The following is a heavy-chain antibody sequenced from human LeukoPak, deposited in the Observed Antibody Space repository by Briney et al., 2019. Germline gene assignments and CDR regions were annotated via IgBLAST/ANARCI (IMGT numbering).Heavy chain of an antibody. CDR3: AKDDYYDTSGRY. CDR1: GYTFTKNG. J-gene: IGHJ4*02. D-gene: IGHD3-22*01. V-gene: IGHV1-18*01. Sequence: ASVKVSCKASGYTFTKNGISWVRQAPGQGLEWMGWISPYNGNTNYAQKFQGRVTITTDTSTSTAHMELRSLRSDDTAVYYCAKDDYYDTSGRYWGQGTLVTVSS. CDR2: ISPYNGNT.